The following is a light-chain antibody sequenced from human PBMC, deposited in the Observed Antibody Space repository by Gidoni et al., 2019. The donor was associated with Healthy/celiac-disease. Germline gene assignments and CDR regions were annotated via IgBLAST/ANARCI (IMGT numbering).Light chain of an antibody. V-gene: IGKV3-20*01. CDR1: QSVRSSY. J-gene: IGKJ2*01. CDR2: GAS. Sequence: EIVLTQSPGTLSLSPGERATPSCRASQSVRSSYLAWYQQKPGQAPRLLIYGASSRATGIPDRFSGSGSGTDFTLTISRLEPEDFAVYYCQQYGSSPQNTFGQGTKLEIK. CDR3: QQYGSSPQNT.